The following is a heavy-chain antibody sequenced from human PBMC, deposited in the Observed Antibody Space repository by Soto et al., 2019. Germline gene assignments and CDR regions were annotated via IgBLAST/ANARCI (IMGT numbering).Heavy chain of an antibody. CDR1: GDSISSSNSH. V-gene: IGHV4-39*01. J-gene: IGHJ3*02. Sequence: SETLSLTCTVSGDSISSSNSHWSWTRQPPGKGLEYIGSVYYGGAIFYSGNIYYNPSLKSRVTISVDTSKNQFSLRLSSVTAADTGVYYCVRYDRINMKPYSPEGFHIWGQGTMVTVS. CDR3: VRYDRINMKPYSPEGFHI. CDR2: VYYGGAIFYSGNI. D-gene: IGHD3-3*02.